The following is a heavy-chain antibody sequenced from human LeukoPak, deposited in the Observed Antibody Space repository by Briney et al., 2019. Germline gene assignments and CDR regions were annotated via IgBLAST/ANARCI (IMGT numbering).Heavy chain of an antibody. J-gene: IGHJ4*02. V-gene: IGHV3-23*01. CDR2: IGGSGGST. CDR3: AKGLMKEREYYFDY. D-gene: IGHD3-10*01. Sequence: GGSLRLSCAASGFTFSSFTMTWVRQAPGKGLEWVSAIGGSGGSTYYADSVKGRFTISRDNSKNTLYLQMNSLRAEDTAVYYCAKGLMKEREYYFDYWGQGTLVTVSS. CDR1: GFTFSSFT.